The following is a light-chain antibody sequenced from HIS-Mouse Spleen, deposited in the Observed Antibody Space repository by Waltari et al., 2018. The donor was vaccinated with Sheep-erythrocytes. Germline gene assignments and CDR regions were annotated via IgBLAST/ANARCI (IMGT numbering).Light chain of an antibody. CDR3: QQYDNLLT. CDR1: KDISKY. V-gene: IGKV1-33*01. CDR2: DAS. J-gene: IGKJ4*01. Sequence: DIQMTQSPSSLSASVGDRVTITCQASKDISKYLNWYQQKPGKAPQLLIYDASNLETGVPSMFSGSGSGTDFTFTISSLQPEDIATYYCQQYDNLLTFGGGTKVEIK.